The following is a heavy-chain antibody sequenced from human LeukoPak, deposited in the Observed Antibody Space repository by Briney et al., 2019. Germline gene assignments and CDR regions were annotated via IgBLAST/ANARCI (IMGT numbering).Heavy chain of an antibody. Sequence: SETLSLTCTVSGGSISSSSYYWGWIRQPPGKGLEWIGSIYYSGSTYYNPSLKSRVTISVDTSKNQFSLKLSSVTAADTAVYYCARDGLYCGGDCYPFDYWGQGTLVTVSS. J-gene: IGHJ4*02. CDR3: ARDGLYCGGDCYPFDY. CDR1: GGSISSSSYY. D-gene: IGHD2-21*02. V-gene: IGHV4-39*07. CDR2: IYYSGST.